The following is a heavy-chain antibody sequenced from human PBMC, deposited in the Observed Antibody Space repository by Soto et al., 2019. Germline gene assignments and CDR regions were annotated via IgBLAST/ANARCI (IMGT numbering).Heavy chain of an antibody. D-gene: IGHD3-22*01. CDR2: ISSSSSYI. J-gene: IGHJ4*02. CDR3: ARDYYYDSSGYYSGFDY. V-gene: IGHV3-21*01. Sequence: PGGSLRLSCAASGFTFSTYNMNWVRQAQGKGLKRDSSISSSSSYIYYADSVKGRFTISRDNAKNSLYLQMNSLRSEDTAVYYFARDYYYDSSGYYSGFDYWGQVTLVTVAA. CDR1: GFTFSTYN.